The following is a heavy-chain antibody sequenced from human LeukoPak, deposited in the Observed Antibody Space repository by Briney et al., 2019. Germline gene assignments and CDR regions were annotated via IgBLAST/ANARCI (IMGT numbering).Heavy chain of an antibody. Sequence: PGGSLRLSCAASDFTFSTYWMSWVRQAPGKGLEWVANIKRDGSEKYYVDSVKGRFTVSRDTAKNSLFLQMNSLRAEDTAVYYCARDSGYSGWYLSDFDYWGQGTLVTVSS. J-gene: IGHJ4*02. CDR3: ARDSGYSGWYLSDFDY. CDR1: DFTFSTYW. CDR2: IKRDGSEK. V-gene: IGHV3-7*01. D-gene: IGHD6-19*01.